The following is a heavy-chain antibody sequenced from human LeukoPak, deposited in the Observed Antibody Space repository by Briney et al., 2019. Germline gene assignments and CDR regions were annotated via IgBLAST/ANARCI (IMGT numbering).Heavy chain of an antibody. CDR2: ISGSGGST. V-gene: IGHV3-23*01. Sequence: GGSLRLSCAASGFTFSSYAMSWVRQAPGKGLEWVSAISGSGGSTYYADSVKGRLTISRDNSKNTLYLQMNSLRAEDTAVYYCAKDKWFGELSPYFDYWGQGTLVTVSS. CDR1: GFTFSSYA. J-gene: IGHJ4*02. D-gene: IGHD3-10*01. CDR3: AKDKWFGELSPYFDY.